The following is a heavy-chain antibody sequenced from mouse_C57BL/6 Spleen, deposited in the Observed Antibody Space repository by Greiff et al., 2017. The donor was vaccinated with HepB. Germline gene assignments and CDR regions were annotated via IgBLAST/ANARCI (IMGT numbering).Heavy chain of an antibody. CDR3: ARLAIYYDYDDAMDY. CDR2: IDPSDSYT. J-gene: IGHJ4*01. D-gene: IGHD2-4*01. CDR1: GYTFTSYW. V-gene: IGHV1-69*01. Sequence: VQLQQPGAELVMPGASVKLSCKASGYTFTSYWMHWVKQRPGQGLEWIGEIDPSDSYTNYNQKFKGKSTLTVDKSSSTAYMQLSSLTSDDSAVYYCARLAIYYDYDDAMDYWGQGTSVTVSS.